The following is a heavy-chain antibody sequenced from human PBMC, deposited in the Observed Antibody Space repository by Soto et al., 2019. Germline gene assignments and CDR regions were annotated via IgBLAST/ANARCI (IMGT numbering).Heavy chain of an antibody. CDR3: AKLYYDTSGYYSHEAFDI. CDR2: IQYRGNT. D-gene: IGHD3-22*01. Sequence: PSETLSLTCTVSGGSINDYYWTWIRQPPGKGLEWIGYIQYRGNTNYNPSLRSRVTMSGDTSRNQLSLKLSSVTAADTAVYYCAKLYYDTSGYYSHEAFDIWGQGTMVTVSS. V-gene: IGHV4-59*01. CDR1: GGSINDYY. J-gene: IGHJ3*02.